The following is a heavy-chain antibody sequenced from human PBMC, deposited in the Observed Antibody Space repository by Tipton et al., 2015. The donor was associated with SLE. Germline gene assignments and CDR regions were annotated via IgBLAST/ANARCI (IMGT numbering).Heavy chain of an antibody. CDR2: ISYSGST. CDR1: GGSMPSRNYF. V-gene: IGHV4-61*10. CDR3: AGEPDY. J-gene: IGHJ4*02. Sequence: TLSLTCTASGGSMPSRNYFCSWIRQSAGKGLEWIGHISYSGSTNYNPSLKSRVTISVDTSKNQFSLKLSSVTAADTAVYYCAGEPDYWGQGTLVTVSS.